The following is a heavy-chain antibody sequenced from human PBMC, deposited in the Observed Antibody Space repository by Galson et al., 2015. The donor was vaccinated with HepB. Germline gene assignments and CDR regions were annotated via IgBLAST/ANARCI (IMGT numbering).Heavy chain of an antibody. Sequence: SLRLSCAASTFIFSTYSMNWVRQAPGKGLEWISYISSSSTTIYYADSVKGRFTISRDNAKNSLYLQMNSLRDEDTAVYYCVFLRGNDLKPFDSWGLGTLVTVSS. D-gene: IGHD4-23*01. CDR2: ISSSSTTI. V-gene: IGHV3-48*02. CDR1: TFIFSTYS. CDR3: VFLRGNDLKPFDS. J-gene: IGHJ4*02.